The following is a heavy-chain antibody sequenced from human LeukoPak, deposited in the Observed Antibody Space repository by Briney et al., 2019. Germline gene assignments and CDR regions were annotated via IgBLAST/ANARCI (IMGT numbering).Heavy chain of an antibody. D-gene: IGHD1-26*01. CDR3: AKEHSASESVDY. CDR2: IGGHGGST. V-gene: IGHV3-43*02. J-gene: IGHJ4*02. CDR1: GFTFDAYA. Sequence: PVGSLPLSCAASGFTFDAYAMYWVRQAPGKGLECVSLIGGHGGSTYYADSVKGRFTISRDNSKNSLYLQMNSLRTEDTALYYCAKEHSASESVDYWGQGTL.